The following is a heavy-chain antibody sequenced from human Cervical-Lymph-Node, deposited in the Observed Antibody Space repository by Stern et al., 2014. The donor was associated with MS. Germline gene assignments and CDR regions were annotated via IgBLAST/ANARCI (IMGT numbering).Heavy chain of an antibody. D-gene: IGHD6-6*01. V-gene: IGHV3-74*02. CDR2: INSDGSST. CDR1: GITLSSYW. Sequence: EVQLVESGGGLVQPGGSLRLSCAASGITLSSYWMHWVRQAPGKGLVWVSRINSDGSSTSYVDSVKVRFTISRDNAKNTLYLQMNSLRAEDTAAYYCARSVGSSSDYFDYWGQGTLVTVSS. CDR3: ARSVGSSSDYFDY. J-gene: IGHJ4*02.